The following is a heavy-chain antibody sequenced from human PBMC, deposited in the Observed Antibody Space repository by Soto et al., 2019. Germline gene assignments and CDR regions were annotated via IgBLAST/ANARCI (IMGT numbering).Heavy chain of an antibody. D-gene: IGHD3-10*01. J-gene: IGHJ4*02. CDR3: ARVPGRL. Sequence: QLVETGGGSIQPGTSLTLSCAASGFSVSRNYMTWVRQAPGKGLEWVSFVYSGGATFYADSVKDRFILSRDDSQNTMYLQMNNLRAEDTAVYYCARVPGRLWGRGTLVTVAS. CDR2: VYSGGAT. CDR1: GFSVSRNY. V-gene: IGHV3-53*02.